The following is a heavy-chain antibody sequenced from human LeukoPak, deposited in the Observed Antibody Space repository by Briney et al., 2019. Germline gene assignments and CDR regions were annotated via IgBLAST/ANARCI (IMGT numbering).Heavy chain of an antibody. Sequence: PGRSLRLSCAASGFTPSSYGMHWVRQAPGKGLEWVAVVSYAGSNKYYVDSVKGRFTISRDNSKNTLYLQMNSLRAEDTAVYYCAKDSLRWSYFYYGMDVWGQGTTVTVSS. CDR2: VSYAGSNK. V-gene: IGHV3-30*18. D-gene: IGHD4-23*01. CDR1: GFTPSSYG. J-gene: IGHJ6*02. CDR3: AKDSLRWSYFYYGMDV.